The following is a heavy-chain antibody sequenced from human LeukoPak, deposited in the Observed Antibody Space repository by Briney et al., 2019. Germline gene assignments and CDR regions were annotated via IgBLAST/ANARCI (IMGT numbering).Heavy chain of an antibody. CDR3: ARYQADIVVVPAAIDYYYMDV. CDR2: IYTSGST. V-gene: IGHV4-61*02. CDR1: GGSISSGSYY. Sequence: ASQTLSLTCTVSGGSISSGSYYWSWIRQPAGKGLEWIGRIYTSGSTNYNPSLKSRVTISVDTSKNQFSLKLSSVTAADTAVYYCARYQADIVVVPAAIDYYYMDVWGKGTRSPSP. D-gene: IGHD2-2*02. J-gene: IGHJ6*03.